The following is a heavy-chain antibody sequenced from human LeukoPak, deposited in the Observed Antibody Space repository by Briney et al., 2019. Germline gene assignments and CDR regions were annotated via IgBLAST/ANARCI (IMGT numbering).Heavy chain of an antibody. CDR2: IYHSGST. CDR3: ARHQYYDILTGYYRAGNWFDP. D-gene: IGHD3-9*01. J-gene: IGHJ5*02. V-gene: IGHV4-38-2*02. Sequence: PSETLSLTCTVSGYSISSGYYWGWIRQPPGKGLEWIGSIYHSGSTYYNPSLKSRVTISVDTSKNQFSLKLSSVTAADTAVYYCARHQYYDILTGYYRAGNWFDPWGQGTLVTVSS. CDR1: GYSISSGYY.